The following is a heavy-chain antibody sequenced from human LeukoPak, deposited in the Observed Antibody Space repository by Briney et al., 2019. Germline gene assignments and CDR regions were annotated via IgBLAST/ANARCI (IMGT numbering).Heavy chain of an antibody. D-gene: IGHD1-26*01. CDR1: GFTFSSYA. J-gene: IGHJ4*02. V-gene: IGHV3-64*01. Sequence: GGSLRLSCAASGFTFSSYAMHWVRQAPGKGLEYVSAISSNGGSTYYANSVKGRFTISRDNSKNTLYLQMGSLRAEDMAVYYCARSRPGWELDYCGQGTLVTVSS. CDR2: ISSNGGST. CDR3: ARSRPGWELDY.